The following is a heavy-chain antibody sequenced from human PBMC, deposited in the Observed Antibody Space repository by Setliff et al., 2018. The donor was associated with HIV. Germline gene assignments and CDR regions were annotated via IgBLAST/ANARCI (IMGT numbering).Heavy chain of an antibody. D-gene: IGHD3-3*02. Sequence: SVKVSCKASGGTFSSYAFSWVRQAPGQGLEWMGGIIPFFGTSKYPQNFQGRVTITADESTSTAYMELSSLTSEDAAVYYCARGGPIFYYYYYMDVWGKGTTVTVSS. CDR3: ARGGPIFYYYYYMDV. CDR1: GGTFSSYA. J-gene: IGHJ6*03. CDR2: IIPFFGTS. V-gene: IGHV1-69*13.